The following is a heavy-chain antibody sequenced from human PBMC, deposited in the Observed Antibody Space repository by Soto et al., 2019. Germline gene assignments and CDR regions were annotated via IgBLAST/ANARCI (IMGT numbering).Heavy chain of an antibody. Sequence: QVQLVQSGAEVQKPGSSVKVSCKTSGGTFSRHPISWVRQAPGQGLEWMGGIIPFSHTTTYAQKFQGRVTISADESTSTTYMELSSLTSDDTAVYYCTRERYKYGRPASFDSWGQGTLVTVSS. CDR2: IIPFSHTT. J-gene: IGHJ4*02. CDR1: GGTFSRHP. CDR3: TRERYKYGRPASFDS. D-gene: IGHD5-18*01. V-gene: IGHV1-69*01.